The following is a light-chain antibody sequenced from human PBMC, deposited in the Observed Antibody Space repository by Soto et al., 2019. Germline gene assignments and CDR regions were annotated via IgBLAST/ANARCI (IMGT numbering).Light chain of an antibody. Sequence: EIVMTQSPDTLSESPGERATLSCRASQSVSSNLAWYQQKPGQAPRLLLYGASTRATGIPARFSGSGSGTEFTLTISSLQSEDFAVYYCQQYNNWPPWTFGQGTKVEIK. CDR2: GAS. J-gene: IGKJ1*01. V-gene: IGKV3-15*01. CDR1: QSVSSN. CDR3: QQYNNWPPWT.